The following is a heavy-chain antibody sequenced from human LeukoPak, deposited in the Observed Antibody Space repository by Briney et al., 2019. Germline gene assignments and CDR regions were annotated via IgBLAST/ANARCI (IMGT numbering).Heavy chain of an antibody. V-gene: IGHV4-4*07. CDR2: IYTSGST. CDR3: ARDWYYYDSSGYSLVY. J-gene: IGHJ4*02. D-gene: IGHD3-22*01. Sequence: SETLSLTCTVSGGSISSYYWSWIRQPAGKGLEWIGRIYTSGSTNHNPSLKSRVTMSVDTSKNQFSLKLSSVTAADTAVYYCARDWYYYDSSGYSLVYWGQGTLVTVSS. CDR1: GGSISSYY.